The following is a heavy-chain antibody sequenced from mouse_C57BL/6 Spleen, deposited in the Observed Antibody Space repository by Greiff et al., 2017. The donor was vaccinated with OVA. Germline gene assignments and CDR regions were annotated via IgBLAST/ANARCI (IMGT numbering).Heavy chain of an antibody. D-gene: IGHD2-1*01. J-gene: IGHJ2*01. CDR1: GFTFTDYY. CDR2: IRNKANGYTT. CDR3: ARSHGNYLDY. V-gene: IGHV7-3*01. Sequence: EVKLVESGGGLVQPGGSLSLSCAASGFTFTDYYMSWVRQPPGKALEWLGFIRNKANGYTTEYSASVKGRFTISRDNSQSILYLQMNALRAEDSATYYCARSHGNYLDYWGQGTTLTVSS.